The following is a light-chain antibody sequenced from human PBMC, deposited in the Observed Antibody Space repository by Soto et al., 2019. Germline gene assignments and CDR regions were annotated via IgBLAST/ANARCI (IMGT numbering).Light chain of an antibody. CDR2: TNT. Sequence: QSVLTQPPSASGTPGQRVTISCSGSNSNIGRSTVNWYQQLPGTAPKLLIYTNTERPSGVPDRFSGSRSGTSASLAITGLQPDDEAFYYCASWDERLNGFMIFGGGTKLTVL. J-gene: IGLJ2*01. CDR1: NSNIGRST. CDR3: ASWDERLNGFMI. V-gene: IGLV1-44*01.